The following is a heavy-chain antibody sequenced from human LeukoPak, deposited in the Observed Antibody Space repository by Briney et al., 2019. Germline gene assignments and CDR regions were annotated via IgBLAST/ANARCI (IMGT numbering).Heavy chain of an antibody. CDR3: ARVSGDYGDYQAFYFDY. V-gene: IGHV4-61*01. CDR1: GGSVSSGSYY. D-gene: IGHD4-17*01. J-gene: IGHJ4*02. CDR2: IYHSGST. Sequence: SETLSLTCTVSGGSVSSGSYYWSWIRQPPGKGLEWIGYIYHSGSTNYNPSLKSRVTVSVDTSKNQFSLKLSSVTAADTAVYYCARVSGDYGDYQAFYFDYWGQGTLVTVSS.